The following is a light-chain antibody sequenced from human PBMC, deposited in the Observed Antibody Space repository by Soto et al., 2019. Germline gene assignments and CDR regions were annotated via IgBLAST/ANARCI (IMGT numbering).Light chain of an antibody. V-gene: IGKV1-8*01. J-gene: IGKJ1*01. CDR1: QGISSY. Sequence: AIRMTQSPSSLSASTGDRVTISCRASQGISSYLAWYQKKPGKAPKLLIYAASTLQSGVPSRFSGSGSGTEFTLTINSLQPDDFATYYCQQYHIYSGTFGQGTKVDIK. CDR3: QQYHIYSGT. CDR2: AAS.